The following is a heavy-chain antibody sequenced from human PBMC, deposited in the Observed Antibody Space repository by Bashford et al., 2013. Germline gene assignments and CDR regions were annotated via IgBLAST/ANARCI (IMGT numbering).Heavy chain of an antibody. Sequence: SETLSLTCAVYGGSFSGYYWSWIRQPPGKGLEWIGEINHSGSTNYNPSLKSRVTISVDTSKNQFSLKLSSVTAADTAVYYCARGRVGIAAAGTYYYGMDVWGQGTTVTVSS. CDR1: GGSFSGYY. CDR3: ARGRVGIAAAGTYYYGMDV. D-gene: IGHD6-13*01. CDR2: INHSGST. J-gene: IGHJ6*02. V-gene: IGHV4-34*01.